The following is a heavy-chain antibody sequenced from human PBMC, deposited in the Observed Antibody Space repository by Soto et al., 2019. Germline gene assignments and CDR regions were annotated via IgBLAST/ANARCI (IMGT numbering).Heavy chain of an antibody. CDR2: ISGSGGST. Sequence: GGSLRLSCAASGFTFSSYAMSWVRQAPGKGLEWVSAISGSGGSTYYADSVKGRFTISRDNSKNTLYLQMSSLRAEDTAVYYCAKDRGMGIAAAGTWPDWGQGTLVTVSS. CDR1: GFTFSSYA. V-gene: IGHV3-23*01. D-gene: IGHD6-13*01. J-gene: IGHJ4*02. CDR3: AKDRGMGIAAAGTWPD.